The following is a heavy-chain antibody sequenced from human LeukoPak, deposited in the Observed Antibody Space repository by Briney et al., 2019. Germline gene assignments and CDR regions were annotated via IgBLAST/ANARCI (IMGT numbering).Heavy chain of an antibody. D-gene: IGHD4-23*01. V-gene: IGHV2-5*02. CDR2: IYWDDDK. CDR3: AHRVGHSGGARRGVSDAFDI. J-gene: IGHJ3*02. CDR1: GFSLSTSGVG. Sequence: SGPTLVKPPQTLTLTCTFSGFSLSTSGVGVGWIRQPPGKALEWLALIYWDDDKRYSPSLKSRLTITKDTSENQVVLTMTNMDPVDTATYYCAHRVGHSGGARRGVSDAFDIWGQGTMVTVSS.